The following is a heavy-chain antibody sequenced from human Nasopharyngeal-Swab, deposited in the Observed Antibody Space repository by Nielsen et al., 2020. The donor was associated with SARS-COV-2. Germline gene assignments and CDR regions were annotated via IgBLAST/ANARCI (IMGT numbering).Heavy chain of an antibody. V-gene: IGHV4-31*02. Sequence: WIRQPPGKGLEWIGYIYYSGSTYYNPSLKSRVTISVDTSKNQFSLKLSSVTAADTAVYYCARGDYYDSSGYPQFWGQGTLVTVSS. D-gene: IGHD3-22*01. J-gene: IGHJ4*02. CDR3: ARGDYYDSSGYPQF. CDR2: IYYSGST.